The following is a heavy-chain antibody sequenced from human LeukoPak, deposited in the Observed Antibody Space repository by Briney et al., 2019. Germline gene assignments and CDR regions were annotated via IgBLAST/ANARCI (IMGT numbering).Heavy chain of an antibody. CDR3: TTGKVATISYFDY. D-gene: IGHD5-12*01. CDR2: IKSKTDGGTT. Sequence: GGSLRLSCAASGFTFSNAWMSWVRQAPEKGLEWVGRIKSKTDGGTTDYTAPVKGRFTISRDDSKNTLYLQMNSLKTEDTAVYYCTTGKVATISYFDYWGQGTLVTVSS. J-gene: IGHJ4*02. V-gene: IGHV3-15*01. CDR1: GFTFSNAW.